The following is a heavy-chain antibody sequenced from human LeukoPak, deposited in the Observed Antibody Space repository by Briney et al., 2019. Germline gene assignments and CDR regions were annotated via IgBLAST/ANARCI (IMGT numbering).Heavy chain of an antibody. CDR3: ARGRVNSGWYVDY. CDR1: GYTFINND. D-gene: IGHD6-19*01. J-gene: IGHJ4*02. Sequence: ASVKVSCKASGYTFINNDINWVRHASGQGLEWMGWMNSKSGNTGYAQKFQGRVTMTRNTSISTAYMELTSLRSEDTAVYYCARGRVNSGWYVDYWGQGTLVAVSS. CDR2: MNSKSGNT. V-gene: IGHV1-8*01.